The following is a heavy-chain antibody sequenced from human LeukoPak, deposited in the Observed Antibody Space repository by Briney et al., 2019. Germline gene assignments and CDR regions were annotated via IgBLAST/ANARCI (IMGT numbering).Heavy chain of an antibody. CDR1: GFIFSNYA. D-gene: IGHD2-15*01. Sequence: GGSLRLSCEASGFIFSNYAMQWVRQAPGRGLEWVAVLWYDGSNEHCADSVEGRFTLSRDNSKNTLYLQMNSLRAEDTAVYYCARDNRGGTLDYWGQGTLVTVSS. V-gene: IGHV3-33*01. CDR2: LWYDGSNE. J-gene: IGHJ4*02. CDR3: ARDNRGGTLDY.